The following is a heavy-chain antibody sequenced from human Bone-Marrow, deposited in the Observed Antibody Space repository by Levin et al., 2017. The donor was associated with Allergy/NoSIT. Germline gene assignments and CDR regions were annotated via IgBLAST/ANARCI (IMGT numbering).Heavy chain of an antibody. J-gene: IGHJ3*01. CDR1: GFTFSNYE. V-gene: IGHV3-48*03. Sequence: GESLKISCVVSGFTFSNYEMSWVRQAPGKGLEWVSYISATASHKYYADSVKGRFTVSRDNVKSSMYLDLNALRVEDTAVYYCARIRNGYSLGDVSESWGHGTMVIVSS. CDR3: ARIRNGYSLGDVSES. CDR2: ISATASHK. D-gene: IGHD2-15*01.